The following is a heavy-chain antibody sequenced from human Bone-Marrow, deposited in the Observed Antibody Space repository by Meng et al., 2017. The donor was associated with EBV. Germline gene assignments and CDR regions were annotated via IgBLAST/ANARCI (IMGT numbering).Heavy chain of an antibody. D-gene: IGHD6-6*01. CDR1: GFALSTRVVR. CDR3: AHLIAARPFDY. Sequence: QITLNDSCPPPVKPTQTLTLTCTFSGFALSTRVVRVGWIRQPPGKALEWLAVIYWDDDKRYSPSLKSRLNITKDTSKKQVVLTMTNMDPVDAATYYCAHLIAARPFDYWGQGTLVTVSS. V-gene: IGHV2-5*02. J-gene: IGHJ4*02. CDR2: IYWDDDK.